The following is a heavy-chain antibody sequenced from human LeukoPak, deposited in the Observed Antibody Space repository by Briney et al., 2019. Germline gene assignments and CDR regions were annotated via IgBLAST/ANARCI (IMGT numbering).Heavy chain of an antibody. CDR3: ARESGQQARGGAFDI. D-gene: IGHD6-13*01. CDR1: GGSISSGDYY. V-gene: IGHV4-30-4*01. Sequence: SQTLSLTCTVSGGSISSGDYYWSWIRQPPGKGLEWIGYIYYSGSTYYNPSLKSRVTISVDTSKNQFSLKLSSVTAADTAVYYCARESGQQARGGAFDIWGQGTMVTVSS. J-gene: IGHJ3*02. CDR2: IYYSGST.